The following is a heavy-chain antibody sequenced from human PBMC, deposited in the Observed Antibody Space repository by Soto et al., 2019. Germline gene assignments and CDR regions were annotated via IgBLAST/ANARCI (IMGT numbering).Heavy chain of an antibody. CDR3: ARSGYYYGSGSWPNWFDP. D-gene: IGHD3-10*01. V-gene: IGHV1-8*01. CDR1: GYTFTSYD. CDR2: MNPNSGNT. J-gene: IGHJ5*02. Sequence: GASVKVSCKASGYTFTSYDINWVRQATGQGLEWMGWMNPNSGNTGYAQKFQGRVTMTRNTSISTAYMELSSLRSEDTAVYYCARSGYYYGSGSWPNWFDPWGQGTLVTV.